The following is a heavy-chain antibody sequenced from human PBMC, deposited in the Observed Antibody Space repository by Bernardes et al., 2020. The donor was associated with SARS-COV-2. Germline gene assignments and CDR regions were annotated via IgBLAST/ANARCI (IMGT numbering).Heavy chain of an antibody. Sequence: GGSLRLSCAASGFTFSTYNMNWVRQAPGKGLEWVSYISSSGSTYYADSVKGRFTISRDNSKNTLYLQMNSLRAEDTAVYYCARGLTIFGPHRDVWGQGTTVTVSS. V-gene: IGHV3-48*01. CDR3: ARGLTIFGPHRDV. J-gene: IGHJ6*02. CDR2: ISSSGST. CDR1: GFTFSTYN. D-gene: IGHD3-3*01.